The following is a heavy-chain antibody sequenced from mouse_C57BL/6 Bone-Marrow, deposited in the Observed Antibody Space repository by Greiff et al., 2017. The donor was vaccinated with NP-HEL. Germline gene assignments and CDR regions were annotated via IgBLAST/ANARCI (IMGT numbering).Heavy chain of an antibody. J-gene: IGHJ1*03. Sequence: QVQLQQSGSELVKPGASVKMSCKASGYTFTSYWITWVKQRPGQGLEWIGDIYPGSGSTNYNEKFKSKATLTVDTSSSTAYMQLSSLTSEDSAVYYCARRDFDGSNYWYFDVWGTGTTVTVSS. CDR1: GYTFTSYW. CDR2: IYPGSGST. V-gene: IGHV1-55*01. D-gene: IGHD1-1*01. CDR3: ARRDFDGSNYWYFDV.